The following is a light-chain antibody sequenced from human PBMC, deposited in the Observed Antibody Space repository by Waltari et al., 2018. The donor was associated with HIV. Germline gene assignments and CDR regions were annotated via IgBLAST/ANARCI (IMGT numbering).Light chain of an antibody. Sequence: QSALTQPASALGSPGQSITIHCTGTTSDIGIYNVVTWSHHHPGRVPKVLIFEVTTRPSGISHRFSGSKSDNTASLTISGLQAEDEADYYCSSYATGNTYVFGTGTSVTVL. J-gene: IGLJ1*01. CDR2: EVT. CDR1: TSDIGIYNV. V-gene: IGLV2-23*02. CDR3: SSYATGNTYV.